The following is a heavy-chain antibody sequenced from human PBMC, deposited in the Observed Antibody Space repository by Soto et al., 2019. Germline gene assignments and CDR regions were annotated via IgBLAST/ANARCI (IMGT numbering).Heavy chain of an antibody. J-gene: IGHJ4*02. V-gene: IGHV4-59*08. D-gene: IGHD3-9*01. CDR1: GGSIGTYY. CDR3: ARHPGYYDILTGYTPYYFDY. Sequence: QVQLQESGPGLVKPSETLSLTCTVSGGSIGTYYWSWIRQPPGKGLEWIGYIYYRGNTDYNPSLRSRVTLSLDPPKNQFSLKLSPVTAADTAVYYCARHPGYYDILTGYTPYYFDYWGQGILVTVSS. CDR2: IYYRGNT.